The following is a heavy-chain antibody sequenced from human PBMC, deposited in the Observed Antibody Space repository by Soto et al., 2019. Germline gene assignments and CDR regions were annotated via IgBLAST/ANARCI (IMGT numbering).Heavy chain of an antibody. D-gene: IGHD3-3*01. CDR1: GYTFTGYY. V-gene: IGHV1-2*04. J-gene: IGHJ6*03. Sequence: ASVKVSCKASGYTFTGYYMHWVRQAPGQGLEWMGWINPNSGGTNHAQKFQGWVTMTRDTSISTAYMELSRLRSDDTAVYYCARDFGFWSGESHRPTFYMDVSGKGTTVTVSS. CDR2: INPNSGGT. CDR3: ARDFGFWSGESHRPTFYMDV.